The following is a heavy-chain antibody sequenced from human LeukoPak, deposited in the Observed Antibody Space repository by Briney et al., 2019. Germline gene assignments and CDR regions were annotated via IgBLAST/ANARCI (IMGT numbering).Heavy chain of an antibody. Sequence: EASVKVSCKASGGTFSSYAISRVRQAPGQGLEWMGRIIPILGIANYAQKFQGRVTITAGKSTSTAYMELSSLRSEDTAVYYCARALNSYYYGSGSYDYWGQGTLVTVSS. J-gene: IGHJ4*02. CDR1: GGTFSSYA. CDR3: ARALNSYYYGSGSYDY. CDR2: IIPILGIA. D-gene: IGHD3-10*01. V-gene: IGHV1-69*04.